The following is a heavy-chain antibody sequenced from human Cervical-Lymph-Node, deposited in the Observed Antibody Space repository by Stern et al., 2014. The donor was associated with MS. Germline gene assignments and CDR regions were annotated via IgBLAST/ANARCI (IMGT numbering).Heavy chain of an antibody. CDR2: IYSSGRT. V-gene: IGHV4-61*02. Sequence: QVQLVESGPGLVKPSQTLSLTCIVSGDSISSGSFYWNWIRQPAGKGLEWIGRIYSSGRTNYHPYLKSRVTISGDTSNNQFFLQVISMTAADTAVYYCARETGGYTYGDTDFFDYWGQGALVTVSS. CDR3: ARETGGYTYGDTDFFDY. CDR1: GDSISSGSFY. D-gene: IGHD5-18*01. J-gene: IGHJ4*02.